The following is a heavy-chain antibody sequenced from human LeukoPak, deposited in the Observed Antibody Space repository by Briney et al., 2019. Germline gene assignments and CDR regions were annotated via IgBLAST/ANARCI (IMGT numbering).Heavy chain of an antibody. CDR2: IKADGSEE. J-gene: IGHJ4*02. V-gene: IGHV3-7*03. Sequence: PGGSLRLSCAVPGFTFSNHWMGWVRQAPGMGLQWVANIKADGSEEYYVDSVKGRFTISRDNARNSLYLQMNSLRAEDTAVYYCARDWMSGKYFGYYFDSWGQGTLVTVSS. CDR3: ARDWMSGKYFGYYFDS. D-gene: IGHD3-10*01. CDR1: GFTFSNHW.